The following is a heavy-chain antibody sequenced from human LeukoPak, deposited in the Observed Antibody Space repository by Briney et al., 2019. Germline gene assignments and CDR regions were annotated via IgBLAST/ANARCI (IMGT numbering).Heavy chain of an antibody. V-gene: IGHV4-39*01. CDR2: IYYSGST. CDR3: APTYSYTGGGYDY. D-gene: IGHD5-18*01. CDR1: GGSISSSSYY. Sequence: PSETLSLTCTVSGGSISSSSYYWGWIRQPPGKGLEWIGSIYYSGSTYYNPSLKSRVTISVDTSKNQFSLKVSSVTAADTALYYCAPTYSYTGGGYDYWGQGTLVTVSS. J-gene: IGHJ4*02.